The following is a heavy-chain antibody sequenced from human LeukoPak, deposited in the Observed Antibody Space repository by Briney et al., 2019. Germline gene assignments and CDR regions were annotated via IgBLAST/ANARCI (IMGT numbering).Heavy chain of an antibody. CDR1: SDSFSSGGYS. Sequence: PSENLSLTCSVSSDSFSSGGYSWSWNRQPPGKGLEWIAYIYYSGSTDYNPSLKSRVTISVDTSKNQFSLKLSSVTAADTAVYYCARVTPDFWSGPWYFDLWGRGTLVTVSS. J-gene: IGHJ2*01. CDR3: ARVTPDFWSGPWYFDL. V-gene: IGHV4-61*08. CDR2: IYYSGST. D-gene: IGHD3-3*01.